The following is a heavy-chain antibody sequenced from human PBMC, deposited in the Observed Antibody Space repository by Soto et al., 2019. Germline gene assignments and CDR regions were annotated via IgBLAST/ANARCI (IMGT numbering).Heavy chain of an antibody. CDR3: ARDGARFWYYFDY. V-gene: IGHV4-31*03. CDR1: GGSISSGGYY. CDR2: IYYSGST. D-gene: IGHD3-3*01. J-gene: IGHJ4*02. Sequence: LSETLSLTCTVSGGSISSGGYYWSWIRRHPGKGLEWIGYIYYSGSTYYNPSLKSRVTISVDTSKNQFSLKLSSVTAADTAVYYCARDGARFWYYFDYWGQGTLVTVSS.